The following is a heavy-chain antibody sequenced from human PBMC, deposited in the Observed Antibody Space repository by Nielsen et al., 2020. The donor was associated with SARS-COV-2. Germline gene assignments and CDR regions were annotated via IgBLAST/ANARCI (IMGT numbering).Heavy chain of an antibody. CDR1: GFPFSSYN. D-gene: IGHD3-22*01. J-gene: IGHJ4*02. Sequence: GESLKISCAASGFPFSSYNMNWVRQAPGKGLEWVSYISTSSSPKYYADSVKGRFIISRDNAKNSLYLQMNSLGAEDTAVYYCARCAYYYDSSGYPHPTLFDYWGQGTLVTVSS. CDR3: ARCAYYYDSSGYPHPTLFDY. V-gene: IGHV3-48*01. CDR2: ISTSSSPK.